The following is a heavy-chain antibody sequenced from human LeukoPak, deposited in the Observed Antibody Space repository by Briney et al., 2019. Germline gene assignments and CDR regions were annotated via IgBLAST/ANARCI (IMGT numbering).Heavy chain of an antibody. CDR3: ARDYDPFPFDI. CDR1: GYRFTSYA. V-gene: IGHV7-4-1*02. Sequence: ASVKVSCKASGYRFTSYAMNWVRQAPGQGLEWMGWINTNTGNSTYAQGFTGRFVFSLDTSVSTAYLQISSLKAEDTAVYYCARDYDPFPFDIWGQGTMVTVSS. CDR2: INTNTGNS. J-gene: IGHJ3*02. D-gene: IGHD5-12*01.